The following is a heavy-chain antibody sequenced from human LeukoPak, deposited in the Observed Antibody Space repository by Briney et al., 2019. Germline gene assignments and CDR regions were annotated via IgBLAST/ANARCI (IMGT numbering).Heavy chain of an antibody. CDR3: ATLGSIVWGRTGTASSL. D-gene: IGHD2-21*02. CDR1: GFTVGSNY. CDR2: TYSGGIT. V-gene: IGHV3-53*04. Sequence: GGSLRLSCAASGFTVGSNYLSWVRQAPGKGLEWVSITYSGGITFYADSVKGRFTISRHNSKNTLYLQMNSLRAEDTATYYCATLGSIVWGRTGTASSLWGQGTLVTVSS. J-gene: IGHJ4*02.